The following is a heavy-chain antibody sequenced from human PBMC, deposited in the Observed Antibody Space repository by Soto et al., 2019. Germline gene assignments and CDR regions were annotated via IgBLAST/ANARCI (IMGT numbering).Heavy chain of an antibody. CDR3: ALALREELPIYYFDA. V-gene: IGHV2-26*01. J-gene: IGHJ4*02. CDR1: GFSLSKARMG. D-gene: IGHD1-7*01. Sequence: QVTLKESGPVLVKPTETLTLTCTVSGFSLSKARMGVSWIRQLPGKALEWLEHIFWHDERSYNTSLKSRPAISRDTTKRRVVLTMTNAAPGDTATYFSALALREELPIYYFDAWCQGTMVTVYS. CDR2: IFWHDER.